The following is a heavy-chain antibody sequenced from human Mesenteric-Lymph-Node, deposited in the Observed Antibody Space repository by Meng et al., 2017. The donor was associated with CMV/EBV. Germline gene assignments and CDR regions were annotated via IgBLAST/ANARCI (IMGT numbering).Heavy chain of an antibody. Sequence: SFSGYYCSWIRQPPGKRLEWIGEINHSGSTNYNPSLKSRVTISIDTSKNQFSLRLSSVTAADSAVYYCAAGRSRGYCSSSSCYHFDYWGQGTLVTVSS. CDR1: SFSGYY. CDR2: INHSGST. V-gene: IGHV4-34*13. CDR3: AAGRSRGYCSSSSCYHFDY. J-gene: IGHJ4*02. D-gene: IGHD2-2*01.